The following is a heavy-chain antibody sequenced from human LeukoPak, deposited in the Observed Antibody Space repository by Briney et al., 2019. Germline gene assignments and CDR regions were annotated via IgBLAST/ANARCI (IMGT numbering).Heavy chain of an antibody. J-gene: IGHJ4*02. Sequence: TGGSLRLSCAASGFTFDDYTMHWVRQAPGKGLEWVSLISWDGGSTYYADSVKGRFTISRDNSKNSLYLQMNSLRTEDTALYYCAKEPRLYSSSWYYFDYWGQGTLVTVSS. CDR2: ISWDGGST. V-gene: IGHV3-43*01. D-gene: IGHD6-13*01. CDR1: GFTFDDYT. CDR3: AKEPRLYSSSWYYFDY.